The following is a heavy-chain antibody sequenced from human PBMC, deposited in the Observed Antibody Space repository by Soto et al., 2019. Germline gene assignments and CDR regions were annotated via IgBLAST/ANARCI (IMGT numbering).Heavy chain of an antibody. D-gene: IGHD6-13*01. J-gene: IGHJ6*03. Sequence: ASVKVSCKASGYTFTSYAMHWVRQAPGQRLEWMGWINAGNGNTKYSQKFQGRVTITRDTSASTAYMELSSLRSEDTAVYYCASTIAAAGRGYYYYYYMDVWGKGTTVTVSS. CDR2: INAGNGNT. V-gene: IGHV1-3*01. CDR1: GYTFTSYA. CDR3: ASTIAAAGRGYYYYYYMDV.